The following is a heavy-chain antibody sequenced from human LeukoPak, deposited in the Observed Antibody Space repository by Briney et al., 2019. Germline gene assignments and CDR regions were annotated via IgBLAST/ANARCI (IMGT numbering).Heavy chain of an antibody. CDR3: AKKITASASGSYDS. CDR1: GFTFSSYE. J-gene: IGHJ4*02. Sequence: GGSLRLSCAASGFTFSSYEMNWVRQAPGKGLEWVSYISSSGSTIYYADSVKGRFTISRDNAKNTLYLQMNSLRAEDTAVYYCAKKITASASGSYDSWGQGTLVTVSS. CDR2: ISSSGSTI. D-gene: IGHD3-10*01. V-gene: IGHV3-48*03.